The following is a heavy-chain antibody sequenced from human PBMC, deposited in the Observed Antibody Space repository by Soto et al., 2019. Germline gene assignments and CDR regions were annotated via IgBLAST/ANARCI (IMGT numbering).Heavy chain of an antibody. J-gene: IGHJ3*02. D-gene: IGHD2-8*01. CDR1: GFTFSSYG. Sequence: GGSLRLSCAASGFTFSSYGMHWVRQAPGKGLEWVAVIWYDGSNKYYADSVKGRFTISRDNSKNTLYLQMNSLRAEDTAVYYCARDAAPIVLMVYVAFDIWGQGTMVTVSS. V-gene: IGHV3-33*08. CDR2: IWYDGSNK. CDR3: ARDAAPIVLMVYVAFDI.